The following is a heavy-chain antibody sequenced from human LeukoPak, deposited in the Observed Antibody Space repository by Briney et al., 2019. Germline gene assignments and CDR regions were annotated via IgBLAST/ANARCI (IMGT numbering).Heavy chain of an antibody. V-gene: IGHV5-51*01. CDR3: ARSAEHIVVVTAFDY. J-gene: IGHJ4*02. Sequence: GESLKISCKGSGYSFTSYWIGWVRQMPGKGLEWMGIIYPGDSDTRYSPSFQGQVTISADKSISTAYLQWSSLKASDTAMYYCARSAEHIVVVTAFDYWGQGTLVTVSS. CDR1: GYSFTSYW. D-gene: IGHD2-21*02. CDR2: IYPGDSDT.